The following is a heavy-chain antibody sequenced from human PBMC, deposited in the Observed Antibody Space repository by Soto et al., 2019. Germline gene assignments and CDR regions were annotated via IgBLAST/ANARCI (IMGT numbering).Heavy chain of an antibody. J-gene: IGHJ4*02. CDR3: LGAAAGTY. Sequence: QVQLVESGGGVVQPGRSLRLSCAASGFTFSSYGMHWVRQAPGKGLEWVAVISYDGSNKYYADSVKGRFTISRDNSKNTLYLQMNSRRAEDTAVYYCLGAAAGTYWGQGTLVTVSS. CDR1: GFTFSSYG. V-gene: IGHV3-30*03. CDR2: ISYDGSNK. D-gene: IGHD6-13*01.